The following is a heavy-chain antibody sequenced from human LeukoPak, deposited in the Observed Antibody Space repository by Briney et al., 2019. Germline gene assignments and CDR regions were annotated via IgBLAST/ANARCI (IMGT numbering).Heavy chain of an antibody. V-gene: IGHV3-7*01. Sequence: GGSLRLSCAASGFIFSSYWMTWVRQAPGKGLDWVADMKQDGSEKHYVDSVKGRFTISRDNARNSLYLQMNSLSAEDTAVYYCVRLDRSAYMDYWGQGILLTVSS. J-gene: IGHJ4*02. CDR3: VRLDRSAYMDY. CDR1: GFIFSSYW. CDR2: MKQDGSEK. D-gene: IGHD3-22*01.